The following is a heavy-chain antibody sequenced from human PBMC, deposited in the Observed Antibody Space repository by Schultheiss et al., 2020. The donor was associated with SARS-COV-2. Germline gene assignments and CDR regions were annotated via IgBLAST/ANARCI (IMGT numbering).Heavy chain of an antibody. CDR3: ARPLPDSSGYYGSLDY. CDR1: SYSISSGYY. Sequence: SETLSLTCAVSSYSISSGYYWGWIRQPPGKGLEWIGSIYYSGSTYYNPSLKSRVTISVDTSKNQFSLKLSSVTAADTAVYYCARPLPDSSGYYGSLDYWGQGTLVTVSS. V-gene: IGHV4-38-2*01. J-gene: IGHJ4*02. CDR2: IYYSGST. D-gene: IGHD3-22*01.